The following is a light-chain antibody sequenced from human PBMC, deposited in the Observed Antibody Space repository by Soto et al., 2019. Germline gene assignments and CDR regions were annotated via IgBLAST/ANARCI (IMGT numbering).Light chain of an antibody. Sequence: QSLLTQPPSASGTPWQRVTISCSGSSSNIGSNTVNWYQQLPGTAPKLLIYSNNQRPSGVPDRFSGSKSGTSASLAISGPQSEDEADYYCAAWDDSLNGFYVFGTGTKVPVL. V-gene: IGLV1-44*01. J-gene: IGLJ1*01. CDR2: SNN. CDR1: SSNIGSNT. CDR3: AAWDDSLNGFYV.